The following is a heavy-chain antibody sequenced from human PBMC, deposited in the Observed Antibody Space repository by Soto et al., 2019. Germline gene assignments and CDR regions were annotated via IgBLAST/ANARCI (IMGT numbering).Heavy chain of an antibody. CDR2: IYNSGNT. V-gene: IGHV4-30-4*01. D-gene: IGHD2-21*01. CDR3: ASGLSGDKVGQ. Sequence: QVQLQESGPGLVKPSQTLSLTCTVSGGSISDGDYYWSWIRQPPGKGLEWIGHIYNSGNTYSIPSLKSRLTISVGTSKNQFSLNLNSVTAADTAVYYCASGLSGDKVGQWGQGTLVTVSS. CDR1: GGSISDGDYY. J-gene: IGHJ4*02.